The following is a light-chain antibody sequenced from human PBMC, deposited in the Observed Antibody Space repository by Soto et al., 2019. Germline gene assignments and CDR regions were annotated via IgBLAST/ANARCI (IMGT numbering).Light chain of an antibody. CDR3: QQYNSYPLT. CDR2: DAS. J-gene: IGKJ4*01. V-gene: IGKV1-5*01. Sequence: DIQMTQSPSTLSGSVGDRVTITCRASQTISSWLAWYQQKPGKAPKLLIYDASNLESGVPSRFGGSGSGTEFTLTISSLHPDDFETYYCQQYNSYPLTFGGGTKVDI. CDR1: QTISSW.